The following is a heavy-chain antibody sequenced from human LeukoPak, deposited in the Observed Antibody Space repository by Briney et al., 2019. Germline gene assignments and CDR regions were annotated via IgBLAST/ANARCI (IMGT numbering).Heavy chain of an antibody. CDR3: ASTPCSGGSCYFEYFHH. Sequence: GGSLRLSCAASGFTFSSYGMHWARQAPGKGLEWVSVIWYDGSNEYYADSVKGRFTISRDNSKNTMYLQMNSLRAEDTAVYYCASTPCSGGSCYFEYFHHWGQGILVTVSS. CDR1: GFTFSSYG. J-gene: IGHJ1*01. D-gene: IGHD2-15*01. CDR2: IWYDGSNE. V-gene: IGHV3-33*01.